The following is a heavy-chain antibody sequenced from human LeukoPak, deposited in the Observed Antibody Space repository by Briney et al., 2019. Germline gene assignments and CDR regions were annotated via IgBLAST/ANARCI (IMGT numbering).Heavy chain of an antibody. CDR3: ARDTGYFDY. CDR2: IWYDGSNK. D-gene: IGHD4-17*01. V-gene: IGHV3-33*01. Sequence: GGSLRLSCAASGFTFSSYGMHWVRQAPGRGLEWVAVIWYDGSNKYYADSVKGRFTISRDNSKNTLYLQTNSLRAEDTAVYYCARDTGYFDYWGQGTLVTVSS. CDR1: GFTFSSYG. J-gene: IGHJ4*02.